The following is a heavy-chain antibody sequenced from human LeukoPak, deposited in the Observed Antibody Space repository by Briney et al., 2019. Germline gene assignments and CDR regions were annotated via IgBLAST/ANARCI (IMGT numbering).Heavy chain of an antibody. CDR2: ISWGGGST. D-gene: IGHD6-19*01. J-gene: IGHJ6*04. CDR3: AKDKAVAGTSGYYYYGMDV. Sequence: GGSLRLSCAASGFTFDDYAMHWVRQAPGKGLEWVSLISWGGGSTYYADSVKGRFTISRDNSKNSLYLQMNSLRAEDTALYYCAKDKAVAGTSGYYYYGMDVWGKGTTVTVSS. V-gene: IGHV3-43D*04. CDR1: GFTFDDYA.